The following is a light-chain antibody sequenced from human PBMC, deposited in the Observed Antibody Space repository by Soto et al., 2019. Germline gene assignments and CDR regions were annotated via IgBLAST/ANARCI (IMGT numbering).Light chain of an antibody. Sequence: EIVMTQSPATLSVSPGERATFCCRASQSVSSNLAWYQQKPGQAPRLLIHGATTRATGIPARFSGSGSGTEFTLTISSLQSEDFAVYYCQQYNKWPWTFGQGTKVDIK. CDR3: QQYNKWPWT. CDR2: GAT. J-gene: IGKJ1*01. CDR1: QSVSSN. V-gene: IGKV3-15*01.